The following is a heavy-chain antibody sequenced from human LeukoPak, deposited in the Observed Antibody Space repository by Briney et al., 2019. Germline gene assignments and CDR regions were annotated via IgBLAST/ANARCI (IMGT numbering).Heavy chain of an antibody. V-gene: IGHV3-33*01. CDR1: GFTFSSYG. CDR2: IWFDGSNK. Sequence: GRSLRLSCAASGFTFSSYGMHWVRQAPGKGLEWVAAIWFDGSNKYYADSMKGRFTISRDNSKNTLYLQMNSLRAEDTAVYYCARDPRYCSVTGRYTYNWFDPWGQGTLVTVSS. D-gene: IGHD2-2*01. J-gene: IGHJ5*02. CDR3: ARDPRYCSVTGRYTYNWFDP.